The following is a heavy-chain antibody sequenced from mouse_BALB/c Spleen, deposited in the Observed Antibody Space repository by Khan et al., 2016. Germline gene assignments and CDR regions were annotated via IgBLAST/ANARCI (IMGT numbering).Heavy chain of an antibody. Sequence: EVQLVESGGGLVKPGGSLKLSCAASGFTFSSYAMSWVRQTPEKRLEWVASISSGGSTYYPDSVKGRFTISRDNARNILNLQMSSLRSEDTAMYYCAREYQGNYGDYFDYWGQGTTLTVSS. CDR1: GFTFSSYA. J-gene: IGHJ2*01. CDR3: AREYQGNYGDYFDY. D-gene: IGHD2-1*01. V-gene: IGHV5-6-5*01. CDR2: ISSGGST.